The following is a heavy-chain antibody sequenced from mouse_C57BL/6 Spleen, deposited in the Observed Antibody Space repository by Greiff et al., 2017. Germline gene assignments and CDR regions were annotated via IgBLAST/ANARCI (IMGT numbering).Heavy chain of an antibody. V-gene: IGHV1-53*01. D-gene: IGHD2-4*01. CDR1: GYTFTSYW. Sequence: VQLQQPGTELVKPGASVKLSCKASGYTFTSYWMHWVKQRPGQGLEWIGNINPSNGGTNYNEKFKSKATLTVDKSSSTAYMQLSSLTSEDSAVYYCARRRVAYDYDIWYFDVWGTGTTVTVSS. J-gene: IGHJ1*03. CDR2: INPSNGGT. CDR3: ARRRVAYDYDIWYFDV.